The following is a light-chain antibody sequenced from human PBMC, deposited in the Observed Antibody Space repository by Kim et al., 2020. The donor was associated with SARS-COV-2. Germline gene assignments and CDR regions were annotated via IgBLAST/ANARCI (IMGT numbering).Light chain of an antibody. CDR1: NIGRKS. CDR2: YDS. CDR3: QVWDSITNHRV. V-gene: IGLV3-21*01. J-gene: IGLJ3*02. Sequence: APGETATITCDGDNIGRKSVHWYQQKPAQAPVLVISYDSDRPSGIPERFSGSNSGNPATLTISRVKAGDEADYFCQVWDSITNHRVFGGGTQLTVL.